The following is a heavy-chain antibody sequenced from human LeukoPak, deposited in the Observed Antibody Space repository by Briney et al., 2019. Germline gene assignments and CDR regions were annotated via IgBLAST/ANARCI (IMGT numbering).Heavy chain of an antibody. CDR3: ARKTKGHCSSTSCSFDH. J-gene: IGHJ4*02. V-gene: IGHV3-74*01. Sequence: GGSLRLSCAASGFTFTSHWMHWVRQTPGKGLVWVSGIKNDGNDTAYADSVKGRFTISRDNAKNSLYLQMNSLRAEDTAVYYCARKTKGHCSSTSCSFDHWGQGTLVTVSS. D-gene: IGHD2-2*01. CDR1: GFTFTSHW. CDR2: IKNDGNDT.